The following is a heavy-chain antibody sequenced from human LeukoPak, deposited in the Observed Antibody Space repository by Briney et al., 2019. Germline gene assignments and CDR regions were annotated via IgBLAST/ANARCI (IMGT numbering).Heavy chain of an antibody. Sequence: ASVKVSCKASGYSFTGYYMHWVRQAPGQGLEWMGWISAYNGNTNYAQKLQGRVTMTTDTSTSTAYMELRSLRSDDTAVYYCARGVHSTNDYWGQGTLVTVSS. J-gene: IGHJ4*02. V-gene: IGHV1-18*04. D-gene: IGHD6-13*01. CDR1: GYSFTGYY. CDR2: ISAYNGNT. CDR3: ARGVHSTNDY.